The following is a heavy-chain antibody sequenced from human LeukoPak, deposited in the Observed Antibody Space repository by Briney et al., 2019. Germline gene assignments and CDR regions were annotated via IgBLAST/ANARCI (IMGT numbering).Heavy chain of an antibody. CDR2: ISSSSTI. CDR3: AKKMATAGKYFFDY. D-gene: IGHD5-24*01. Sequence: GGSLRLSCAVSGFIFSNYGMSWVRQAPRKGLEWVSYISSSSTIYYADSAKGRFTISRDNAKNSLYLQMNSLRADDTAVYYCAKKMATAGKYFFDYWGQGTLVTVSS. J-gene: IGHJ4*02. CDR1: GFIFSNYG. V-gene: IGHV3-48*01.